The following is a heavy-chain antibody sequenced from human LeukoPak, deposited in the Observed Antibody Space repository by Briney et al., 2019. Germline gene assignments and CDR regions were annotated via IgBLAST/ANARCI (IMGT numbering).Heavy chain of an antibody. CDR3: ARGSRGYTYG. CDR1: GGSVSSSIYH. D-gene: IGHD5-18*01. Sequence: PSETLSLTCTVSGGSVSSSIYHWFWIRQPPGKGLEWIGFTYNGGSTYYNPSLKSRVTISVDMAKNQFSLKVMSVTAADTAVYYCARGSRGYTYGWGQGTLVTVSS. J-gene: IGHJ4*02. V-gene: IGHV4-61*01. CDR2: TYNGGST.